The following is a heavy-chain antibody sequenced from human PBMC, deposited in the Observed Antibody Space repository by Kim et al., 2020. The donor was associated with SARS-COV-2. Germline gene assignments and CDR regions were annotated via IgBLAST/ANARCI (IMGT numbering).Heavy chain of an antibody. CDR1: GGSISSYY. CDR2: IYYSGST. V-gene: IGHV4-59*01. Sequence: SETLSLTCTVSGGSISSYYWSWIRQPPGKGLEWIGYIYYSGSTNYNPSLKSRVTISVDTSKNQFSLKLSSVTAADTAVYYCAREGKSSSLDYYYYYGMDVWGQGTTVTVSS. D-gene: IGHD6-13*01. CDR3: AREGKSSSLDYYYYYGMDV. J-gene: IGHJ6*02.